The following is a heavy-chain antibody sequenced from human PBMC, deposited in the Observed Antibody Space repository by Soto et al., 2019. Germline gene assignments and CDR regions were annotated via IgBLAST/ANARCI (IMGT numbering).Heavy chain of an antibody. CDR1: GGSISSSSYY. CDR3: ARDGGTD. V-gene: IGHV4-39*07. J-gene: IGHJ4*02. D-gene: IGHD3-16*01. Sequence: SETLSLTCTVSGGSISSSSYYWGWIRQPPGKGLEWIGSIYYSGSTYYNPSLKSRVTISVDTSKNQFSLKLSSVTAVDTAVYYCARDGGTDWGQGTLVTVSS. CDR2: IYYSGST.